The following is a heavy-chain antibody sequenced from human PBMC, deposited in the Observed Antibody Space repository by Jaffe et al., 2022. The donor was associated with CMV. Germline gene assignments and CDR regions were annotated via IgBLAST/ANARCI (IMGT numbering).Heavy chain of an antibody. CDR3: ASFHHYYYDSSGYLHRFDY. J-gene: IGHJ4*02. CDR2: FDPEDGET. V-gene: IGHV1-24*01. D-gene: IGHD3-22*01. CDR1: GYTLTELS. Sequence: QVQLVQSGAEVKKPGASVKVSCKVSGYTLTELSMHWVRQAPGKGLEWMGGFDPEDGETIYAQKFQGRVTMTEDTSTDTAYMELSSLRSEDTAVYYCASFHHYYYDSSGYLHRFDYWGQGTLVTVSS.